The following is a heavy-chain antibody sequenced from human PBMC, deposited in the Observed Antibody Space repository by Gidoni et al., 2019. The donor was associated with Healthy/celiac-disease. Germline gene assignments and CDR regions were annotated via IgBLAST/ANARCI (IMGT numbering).Heavy chain of an antibody. CDR1: GFTFSSHW. Sequence: EVQLVESGGGLVQPGGSLRLSCAASGFTFSSHWMSWVRQAPGKGLEWVANIKQDGSEKYYVDSVKGRFTISRDNAKNSLYLQMNTLRAEDTAVYYCARDRRSSSSGWYFDYWGQGTLVTVSS. V-gene: IGHV3-7*01. CDR3: ARDRRSSSSGWYFDY. D-gene: IGHD6-13*01. J-gene: IGHJ4*02. CDR2: IKQDGSEK.